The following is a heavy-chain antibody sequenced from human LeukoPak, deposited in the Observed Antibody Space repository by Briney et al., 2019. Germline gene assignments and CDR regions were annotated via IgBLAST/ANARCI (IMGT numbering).Heavy chain of an antibody. J-gene: IGHJ4*02. CDR1: GGSISSGGYY. CDR2: IYYSGST. CDR3: ARAAGRLFDY. V-gene: IGHV4-31*03. Sequence: SETLSLTCTVSGGSISSGGYYWSWIRQHPGKGLEWIGYIYYSGSTYYNPSLKSRVTISGDTSKNQFSLKLSSVTAADTAVYYCARAAGRLFDYWGQGTLVTVSS.